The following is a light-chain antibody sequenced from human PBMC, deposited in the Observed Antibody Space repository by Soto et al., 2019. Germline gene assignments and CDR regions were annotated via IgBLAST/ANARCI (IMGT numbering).Light chain of an antibody. J-gene: IGLJ2*01. CDR1: SSDVGSYNL. V-gene: IGLV2-23*02. Sequence: QSALTQPASVSGSPGQSITISCTGTSSDVGSYNLVSWYQQHPGKAPKLIIYEVSERPSGVSHRFSGSKTGNTASLTISGLQAEDEADYYCCSYATPRLFGGGTKLIVL. CDR3: CSYATPRL. CDR2: EVS.